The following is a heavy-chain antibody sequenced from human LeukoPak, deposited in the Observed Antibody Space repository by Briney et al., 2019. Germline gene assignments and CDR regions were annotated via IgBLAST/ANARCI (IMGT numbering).Heavy chain of an antibody. CDR2: ISAYNGNT. V-gene: IGHV1-18*01. CDR3: ASDPTQALSCSSTSCYNWFDP. J-gene: IGHJ5*02. CDR1: VYTFTSYG. D-gene: IGHD2-2*01. Sequence: ASVKVSCKASVYTFTSYGISWVRQAPGQGLEWMGWISAYNGNTNYARKLQGRVTMTTDTSTSTAYMELRSLRSDDTAVYYCASDPTQALSCSSTSCYNWFDPWGQGTLVTVSS.